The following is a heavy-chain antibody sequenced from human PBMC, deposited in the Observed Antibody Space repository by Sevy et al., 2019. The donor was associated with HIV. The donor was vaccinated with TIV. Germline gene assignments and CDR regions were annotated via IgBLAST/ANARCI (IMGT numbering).Heavy chain of an antibody. CDR1: GYSFTSHW. CDR2: IYPDDSDT. V-gene: IGHV5-51*01. J-gene: IGHJ4*02. Sequence: GESLKISCKGSGYSFTSHWLGWVRHMPGKGLEWMGIIYPDDSDTKYSPSFQGQVTFSADKSISTAYLQWSCLKASDTAMYYCATSRSGYFDSSGYYIYWGQGTLVTVSS. CDR3: ATSRSGYFDSSGYYIY. D-gene: IGHD3-22*01.